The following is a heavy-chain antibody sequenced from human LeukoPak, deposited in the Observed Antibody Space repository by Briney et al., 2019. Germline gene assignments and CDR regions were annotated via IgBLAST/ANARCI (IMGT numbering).Heavy chain of an antibody. Sequence: GESLKISCKGSGYSFTSYWIGWVRQMPGKGLEWMGIIYPGDSDTGYSPSFQGQVTISADKSISTAYLQWSSLKASDTAMYYCARRGRGVIFQPNWFDPWGQGTLVTVSS. D-gene: IGHD3-10*01. J-gene: IGHJ5*02. CDR2: IYPGDSDT. CDR3: ARRGRGVIFQPNWFDP. V-gene: IGHV5-51*01. CDR1: GYSFTSYW.